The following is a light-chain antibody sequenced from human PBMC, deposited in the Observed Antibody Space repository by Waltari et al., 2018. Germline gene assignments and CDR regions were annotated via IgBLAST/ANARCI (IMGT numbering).Light chain of an antibody. CDR2: AAS. Sequence: DIQMTQSPSSVSASVGDRVTITCRASQDISSWLAWFQQKPGKAPKLLIYAASSLQSGVPSRCTGSGSGTDFILTISNLQPEDLATYFCQQGNSFPHTCGGGTKVEIK. CDR3: QQGNSFPHT. V-gene: IGKV1-12*01. CDR1: QDISSW. J-gene: IGKJ4*02.